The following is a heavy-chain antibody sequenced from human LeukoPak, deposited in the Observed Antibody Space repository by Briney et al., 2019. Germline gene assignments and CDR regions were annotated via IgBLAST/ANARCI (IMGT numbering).Heavy chain of an antibody. J-gene: IGHJ6*02. D-gene: IGHD2-15*01. Sequence: SETLSLTCTVSGGSMTTYYWTWIRQPPGKGLEWIGYISYSGSTYYNPSLQSRLTISVDTSKNQFSLKLSSVTAADTAVYYCARDNLALNTLDVWGQGTTVTVSS. CDR1: GGSMTTYY. CDR2: ISYSGST. CDR3: ARDNLALNTLDV. V-gene: IGHV4-59*01.